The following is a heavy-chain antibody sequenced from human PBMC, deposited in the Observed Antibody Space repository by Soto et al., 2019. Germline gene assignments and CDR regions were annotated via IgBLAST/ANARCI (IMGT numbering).Heavy chain of an antibody. CDR1: GGSISSYY. CDR2: IYYSGST. CDR3: ARDKVGAYGLYYYGMDV. V-gene: IGHV4-59*01. D-gene: IGHD1-26*01. J-gene: IGHJ6*02. Sequence: PSETLSLTCTVSGGSISSYYWSWIRQPPGKGLEWIGYIYYSGSTNYNPSLKSRVTISVDTSKNQFSLKLSSVTAADTAVYYCARDKVGAYGLYYYGMDVWGQGTTVTFSS.